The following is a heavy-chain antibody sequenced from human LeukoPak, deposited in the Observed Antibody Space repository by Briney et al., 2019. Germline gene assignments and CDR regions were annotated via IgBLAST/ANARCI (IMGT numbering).Heavy chain of an antibody. V-gene: IGHV1-46*01. CDR3: ARGAYDYVWGSYRYSDWFDP. CDR2: INPSGGST. J-gene: IGHJ5*02. D-gene: IGHD3-16*02. CDR1: GYTFTSYY. Sequence: GASVKVSCKASGYTFTSYYMHWVRQAPGQGLEWMGIINPSGGSTSYAQKFQGRVTMTRDTSTSTVYMELSSLRSEDTAVYYCARGAYDYVWGSYRYSDWFDPWGQGTLVTVSS.